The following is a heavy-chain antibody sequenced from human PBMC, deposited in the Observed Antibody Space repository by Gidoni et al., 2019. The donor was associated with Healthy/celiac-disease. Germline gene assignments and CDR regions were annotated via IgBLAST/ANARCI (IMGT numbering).Heavy chain of an antibody. D-gene: IGHD3-3*01. CDR2: INPNSGGT. Sequence: QVQLVQSGAAVKTPGASVQVPCKASGYTFTGYYKHWVRRAPGQGLGWMGWINPNSGGTNYAQEFQGRVTMTRDTSISTAYMELSRLSSDDTAVYYCARELFDFWGQGTLVTVSS. CDR3: ARELFDF. V-gene: IGHV1-2*02. CDR1: GYTFTGYY. J-gene: IGHJ4*02.